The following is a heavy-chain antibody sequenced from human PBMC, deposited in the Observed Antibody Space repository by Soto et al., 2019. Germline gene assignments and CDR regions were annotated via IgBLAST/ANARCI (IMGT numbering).Heavy chain of an antibody. CDR1: GFTFDDYA. Sequence: EVQLVESGGGLVQPGRSLRLSCAASGFTFDDYAMHWVRQAPGKGLEWVSGISWNSGSIGYADSVKGRFTISRDNAKNSLYLQMNSLRAEDTALYYCAKTAGGYGGRYFDYWGQGTLVTVSS. CDR3: AKTAGGYGGRYFDY. D-gene: IGHD5-12*01. J-gene: IGHJ4*02. V-gene: IGHV3-9*01. CDR2: ISWNSGSI.